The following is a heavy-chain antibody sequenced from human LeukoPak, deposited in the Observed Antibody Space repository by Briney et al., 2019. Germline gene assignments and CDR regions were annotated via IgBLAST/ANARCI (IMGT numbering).Heavy chain of an antibody. CDR1: GGSISSYY. D-gene: IGHD3-22*01. CDR2: IYYSGST. J-gene: IGHJ4*02. CDR3: ARGAYYYDSSGYPYY. Sequence: SETLSLTCTVSGGSISSYYWSWIRQPPGKGLEWIGYIYYSGSTNYNPSLKSRVTISVYTSKNQFSLKLSSVTAADTAVYYCARGAYYYDSSGYPYYWGQGTLVTVSS. V-gene: IGHV4-59*01.